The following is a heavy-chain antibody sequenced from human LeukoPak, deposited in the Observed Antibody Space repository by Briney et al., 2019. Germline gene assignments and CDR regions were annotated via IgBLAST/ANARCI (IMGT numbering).Heavy chain of an antibody. CDR2: ISYDGSNK. Sequence: GGSLRLSCAASGFTFSSYAMHWVRQAPGKGLEWVAVISYDGSNKYYADSVKGRFTISRDNSKNTLYLQMNSLRAEDTAVYYCARDLPIQGIVVVTATAAGDVWGQGTTVTVSS. V-gene: IGHV3-30-3*01. D-gene: IGHD2-21*02. CDR3: ARDLPIQGIVVVTATAAGDV. J-gene: IGHJ6*02. CDR1: GFTFSSYA.